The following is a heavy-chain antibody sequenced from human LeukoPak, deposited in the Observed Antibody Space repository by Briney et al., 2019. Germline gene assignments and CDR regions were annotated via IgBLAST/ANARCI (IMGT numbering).Heavy chain of an antibody. CDR1: GITFSNAW. V-gene: IGHV3-15*01. CDR2: IKSKTDGGTT. Sequence: GGSLRLSCTASGITFSNAWMSWVRQAPGKGLEWVGHIKSKTDGGTTDYAAPVKGRFTISRDDSKNTLYLQMNSLKTEDTAVYYCTTDPITMIVVVTPFDYWGQGTLVTVSS. J-gene: IGHJ4*02. CDR3: TTDPITMIVVVTPFDY. D-gene: IGHD3-22*01.